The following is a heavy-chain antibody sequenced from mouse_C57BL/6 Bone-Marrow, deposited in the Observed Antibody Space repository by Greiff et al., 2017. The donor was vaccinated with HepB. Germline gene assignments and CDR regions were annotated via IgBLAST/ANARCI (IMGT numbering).Heavy chain of an antibody. D-gene: IGHD1-1*01. CDR3: TRDRGNYYYVSSYPYYYAMDY. Sequence: EVNLVESGEGLVKPGGSLKLSCAASGFTFSSYAMSWVRQTPEKRLEWVAYISSGGDHIYYADTVKGRFTISRDNARNTLYLQMSSLKSEDTAMYYCTRDRGNYYYVSSYPYYYAMDYWGQGTSVTVSS. V-gene: IGHV5-9-1*02. CDR1: GFTFSSYA. CDR2: ISSGGDHI. J-gene: IGHJ4*01.